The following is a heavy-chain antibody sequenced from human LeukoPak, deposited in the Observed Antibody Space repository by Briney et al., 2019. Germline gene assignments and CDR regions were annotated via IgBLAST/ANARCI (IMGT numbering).Heavy chain of an antibody. CDR3: ARDPSVLDYFDY. CDR2: IKEDGSEK. D-gene: IGHD2/OR15-2a*01. J-gene: IGHJ4*02. V-gene: IGHV3-7*04. CDR1: GFTFSSYY. Sequence: GGSLRLSCSASGFTFSSYYMGWVRQAPGKGLEWVANIKEDGSEKYYVDSVKGRFTISRDNAKNSLYLQLNSLRAEDTAVYYCARDPSVLDYFDYWGQGTLVTVSS.